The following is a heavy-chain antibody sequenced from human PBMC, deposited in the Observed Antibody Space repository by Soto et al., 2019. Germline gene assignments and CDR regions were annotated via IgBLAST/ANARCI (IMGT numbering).Heavy chain of an antibody. V-gene: IGHV3-33*08. D-gene: IGHD6-13*01. Sequence: PGGSLRLSCAASGFTFSSYGMHWVRQAPGKGLGWVAVIWYDGSNKYYADSVKGRFTISRDNSKNTLYLQMNSLRAEDTAVYYCARDYSSWYDYYYYYGMDVWGQGTTVTVSS. CDR1: GFTFSSYG. CDR3: ARDYSSWYDYYYYYGMDV. J-gene: IGHJ6*02. CDR2: IWYDGSNK.